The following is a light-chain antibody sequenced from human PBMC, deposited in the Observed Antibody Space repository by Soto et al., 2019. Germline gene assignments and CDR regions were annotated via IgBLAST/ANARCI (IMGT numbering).Light chain of an antibody. J-gene: IGKJ1*01. Sequence: ETVLTQSPGTLALSPGERATLSCRASQTVNGNSLGWYQQKPGQAPRLLIYDTSSRATGIPDRFSGSGSGTDFTLTISRLEPADFAVYYCQQCGSLPGTFGQGTRVDIK. V-gene: IGKV3-20*01. CDR2: DTS. CDR1: QTVNGNS. CDR3: QQCGSLPGT.